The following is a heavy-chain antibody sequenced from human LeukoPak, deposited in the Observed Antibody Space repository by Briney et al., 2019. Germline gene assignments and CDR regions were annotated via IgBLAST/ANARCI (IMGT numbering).Heavy chain of an antibody. Sequence: WASVTVSCTASGYTFTSYAMNWVRQAPGQGLEWMGWINTNTGNPTYAQGFTGRFVFSLDTSVSTAYLQISSLKAEDTAVYYCAREYWLRLVALPNFDYWGQGILVTVSS. CDR1: GYTFTSYA. CDR3: AREYWLRLVALPNFDY. D-gene: IGHD5-12*01. J-gene: IGHJ4*02. CDR2: INTNTGNP. V-gene: IGHV7-4-1*02.